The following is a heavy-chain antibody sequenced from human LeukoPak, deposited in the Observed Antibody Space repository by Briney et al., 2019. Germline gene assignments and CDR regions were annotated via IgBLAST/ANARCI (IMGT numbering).Heavy chain of an antibody. Sequence: GGSLRLSCAASGFTFSSYSVNWVRQAPGKGLEWVSSISSSSSYIYYADSVKGRFTISRDNAKNSLYLQMNSLRAEDTAVYYCARVDSGSYYPDYWGQGTLVTVSS. J-gene: IGHJ4*02. D-gene: IGHD1-26*01. CDR1: GFTFSSYS. V-gene: IGHV3-21*01. CDR2: ISSSSSYI. CDR3: ARVDSGSYYPDY.